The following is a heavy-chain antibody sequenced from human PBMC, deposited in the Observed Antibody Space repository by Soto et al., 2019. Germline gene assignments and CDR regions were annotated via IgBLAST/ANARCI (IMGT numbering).Heavy chain of an antibody. CDR3: AKDPIAVAGNNYYRMDV. J-gene: IGHJ6*02. Sequence: GSLRPSCVASGFTFSSYGMYWVRQAPGKGLEWVAVISSDGSNEYYADSVKGRFTISRDNSKNTLYLQMNSLRAEDTAVYYCAKDPIAVAGNNYYRMDVWGQGTTVTVSS. D-gene: IGHD6-19*01. CDR2: ISSDGSNE. V-gene: IGHV3-30*18. CDR1: GFTFSSYG.